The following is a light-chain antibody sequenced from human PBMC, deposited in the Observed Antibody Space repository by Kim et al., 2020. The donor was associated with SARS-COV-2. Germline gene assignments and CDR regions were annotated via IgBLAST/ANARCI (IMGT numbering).Light chain of an antibody. CDR1: SSNIGSNT. V-gene: IGLV1-47*01. CDR3: AVWDYSLSGWV. J-gene: IGLJ3*02. CDR2: RNN. Sequence: QFVLTQPPSASGTPGQRVTISCSGSSSNIGSNTVFWFQKLPGTAPKLLIDRNNQRPSGVPDRFSGSRSGTLGSLAISGLRSEAEADYYCAVWDYSLSGWVFGGGTQLTVL.